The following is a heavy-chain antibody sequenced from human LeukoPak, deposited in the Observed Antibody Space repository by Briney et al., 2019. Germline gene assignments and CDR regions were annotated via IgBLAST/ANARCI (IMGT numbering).Heavy chain of an antibody. Sequence: KSSETLSLTLTVAAGSIISGGYYWSWIRQHPGKGLEWIGYIYYSGSTYYNPSLKSRVTISVDTSKNQFSLTLSSVTAPDTAVYHGARVLNRGVPYYFDYWGQGTLVTVSS. CDR3: ARVLNRGVPYYFDY. J-gene: IGHJ4*02. CDR1: AGSIISGGYY. V-gene: IGHV4-31*02. D-gene: IGHD3-10*01. CDR2: IYYSGST.